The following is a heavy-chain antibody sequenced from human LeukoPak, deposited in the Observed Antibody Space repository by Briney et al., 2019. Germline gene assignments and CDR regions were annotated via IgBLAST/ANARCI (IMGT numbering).Heavy chain of an antibody. CDR1: GYTFTCYY. J-gene: IGHJ4*02. V-gene: IGHV1-2*02. CDR2: INPNSDGT. CDR3: AGHEYYYDSSGYYSH. Sequence: ASVKVSCKASGYTFTCYYMHGVRQARGQGLEWMGWINPNSDGTNYAQKFQGRVTMHRVPFISTAYMELSRLRSDDTAVYYCAGHEYYYDSSGYYSHWGQGTLVTVSS. D-gene: IGHD3-22*01.